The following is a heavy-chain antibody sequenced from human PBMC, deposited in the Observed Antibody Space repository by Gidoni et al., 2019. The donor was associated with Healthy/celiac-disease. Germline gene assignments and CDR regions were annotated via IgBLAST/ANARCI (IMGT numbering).Heavy chain of an antibody. CDR1: GFTFSSYA. CDR2: ISGSGGST. CDR3: AKGGDIVVVPIDY. Sequence: EVQLLESGGGLVQPGGSLRLSCAASGFTFSSYAMSWVRQAPGKGLEWVSAISGSGGSTYYADSVKGRFTISRDNSTNTLYLQMNSLRAEDTAVYYCAKGGDIVVVPIDYWGQGTLVTVSS. V-gene: IGHV3-23*01. D-gene: IGHD2-2*01. J-gene: IGHJ4*02.